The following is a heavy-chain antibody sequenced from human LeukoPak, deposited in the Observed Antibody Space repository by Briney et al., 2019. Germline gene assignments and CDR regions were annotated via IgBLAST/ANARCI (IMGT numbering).Heavy chain of an antibody. CDR2: IYYSGST. V-gene: IGHV4-31*03. J-gene: IGHJ6*02. CDR3: ARDSRRTTIFGVVIKPRGYYGMDV. D-gene: IGHD3-3*01. Sequence: SETLSLTCTVSGGSISSGGYYWSWLRQHPGKGLEWIGYIYYSGSTYYNPSLKSRVTISVDTSKNQFSLKLSSVTAADTAVYYCARDSRRTTIFGVVIKPRGYYGMDVWGQGTTVTVSS. CDR1: GGSISSGGYY.